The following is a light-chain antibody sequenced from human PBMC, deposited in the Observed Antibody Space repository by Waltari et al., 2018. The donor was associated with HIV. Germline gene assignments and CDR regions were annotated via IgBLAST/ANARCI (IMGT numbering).Light chain of an antibody. CDR1: RDIGRS. CDR2: EAS. J-gene: IGKJ4*01. Sequence: AIQLTQSPSSLSASVGERVSVHCRTSRDIGRSLAWFQQKPGKPPNLLIYEASNIESGVPSRFSGSGSGTDFSLNISDLQPEDFATYFCQQFHSYPLTFGGGTKVEIK. CDR3: QQFHSYPLT. V-gene: IGKV1-13*02.